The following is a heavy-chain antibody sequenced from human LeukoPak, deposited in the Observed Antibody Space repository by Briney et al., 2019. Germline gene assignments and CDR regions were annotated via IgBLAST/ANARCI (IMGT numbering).Heavy chain of an antibody. D-gene: IGHD3-22*01. V-gene: IGHV5-51*01. Sequence: GASLKTSCKGSGYSFTNYWIGWVRQMPGKGLEWMGITYPGDSDTRYSPSFQGQVTISADKSISTAYLQWSSLTASDTAIYYCTRLLDYYDSSGSLLGAFDIWGQGTGVTVSS. CDR3: TRLLDYYDSSGSLLGAFDI. CDR2: TYPGDSDT. CDR1: GYSFTNYW. J-gene: IGHJ3*02.